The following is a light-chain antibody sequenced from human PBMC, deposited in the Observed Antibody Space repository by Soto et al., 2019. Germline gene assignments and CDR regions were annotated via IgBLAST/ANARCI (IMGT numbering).Light chain of an antibody. V-gene: IGKV1-27*01. J-gene: IGKJ5*01. CDR2: AAS. CDR3: QKYNSALT. Sequence: IQLTQSPSSLSASVGDRVTITCRASQGISSYLAWYQQKPGKAPKLLIYAASTLQSGVPSRFSGSGSGTDFTLTISSLQPEDVATYYCQKYNSALTFGQGNDWRL. CDR1: QGISSY.